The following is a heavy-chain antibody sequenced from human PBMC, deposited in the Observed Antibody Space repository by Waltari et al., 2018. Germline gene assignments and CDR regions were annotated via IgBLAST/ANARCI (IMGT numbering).Heavy chain of an antibody. CDR1: GHTSTAYG. Sequence: QIRLEESGAEVKKPGASVKVSCKASGHTSTAYGISWVRQAPGEVREWMGWSSESNGEPKYAQKFQDRCTMTTDASTSTVYMGLRSLRSDDAAVYYCAREHRYYFDTHTLYFDLWGRGTLVTVS. V-gene: IGHV1-18*01. J-gene: IGHJ2*01. CDR2: SSESNGEP. CDR3: AREHRYYFDTHTLYFDL. D-gene: IGHD3-9*01.